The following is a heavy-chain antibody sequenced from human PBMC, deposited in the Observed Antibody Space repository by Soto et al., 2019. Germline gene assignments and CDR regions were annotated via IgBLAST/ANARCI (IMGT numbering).Heavy chain of an antibody. CDR3: AKDREHTVTTWGTNFDY. CDR1: GFTFSSYA. J-gene: IGHJ4*02. Sequence: EVQLLESGGGLVQPGGSLRLSCAASGFTFSSYAMSWVRQAPGKGLEWVSAISGSGGSTYYADSVKGRFTISRDNSKNTLYLQMNSLRAEDTAVYYCAKDREHTVTTWGTNFDYWGQGTLVTVSS. CDR2: ISGSGGST. V-gene: IGHV3-23*01. D-gene: IGHD4-17*01.